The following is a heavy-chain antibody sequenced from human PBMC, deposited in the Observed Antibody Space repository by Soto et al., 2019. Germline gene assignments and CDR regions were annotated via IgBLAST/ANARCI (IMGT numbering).Heavy chain of an antibody. Sequence: VASVKVSCKASGYTFTSYAMHWVRQAPGQRLEWMGWINAGNGNTKYSQKFQGRVTITRDTSASTAYMELSSLRSEDTAVYYCARDWYSGRPAPMDVWGQGTTVTVSS. J-gene: IGHJ6*02. CDR1: GYTFTSYA. CDR3: ARDWYSGRPAPMDV. D-gene: IGHD1-26*01. CDR2: INAGNGNT. V-gene: IGHV1-3*01.